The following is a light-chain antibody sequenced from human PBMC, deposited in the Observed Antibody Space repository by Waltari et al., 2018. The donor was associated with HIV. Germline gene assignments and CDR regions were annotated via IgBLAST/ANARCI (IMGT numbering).Light chain of an antibody. V-gene: IGLV3-25*03. CDR2: KDN. Sequence: SSDLTQPPSVSVSPGQTATITCPGDSLSNQSTPWYKQRPGQAPVLLISKDNKRPSGIPGRFSGSTSGTTVTLAISRVQPDDEADYYCQSSDTSGTSVIFGGGTKLTVL. CDR3: QSSDTSGTSVI. J-gene: IGLJ2*01. CDR1: SLSNQS.